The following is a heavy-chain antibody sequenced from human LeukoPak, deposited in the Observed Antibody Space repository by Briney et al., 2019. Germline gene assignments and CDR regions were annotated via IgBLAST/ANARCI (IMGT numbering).Heavy chain of an antibody. CDR1: GGTFSSDA. CDR3: ARSPARGYSYGYWYYFDY. Sequence: ASVKVSCKASGGTFSSDAISWVRQAPGQGLEWMGGIIPIFGTANYAQKFQGRVTITADESTSTAYMELSSLRSEDTAVYYCARSPARGYSYGYWYYFDYWGQGTLVTVSS. J-gene: IGHJ4*02. V-gene: IGHV1-69*13. D-gene: IGHD5-18*01. CDR2: IIPIFGTA.